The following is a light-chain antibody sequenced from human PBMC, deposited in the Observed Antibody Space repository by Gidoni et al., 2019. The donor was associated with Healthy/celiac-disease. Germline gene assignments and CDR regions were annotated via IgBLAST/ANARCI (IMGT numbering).Light chain of an antibody. V-gene: IGKV2-28*01. CDR2: LGS. Sequence: DIVMTQSPLSLPVTPGEPASISCRSSQSLLHSNGYNYLDWYLQKPGQSPQLLIYLGSNRASGVPDRFSGSGSGTDFTLKISRVEAEDVGVYYCMQALQTSITFGQXTRLGIK. CDR3: MQALQTSIT. J-gene: IGKJ5*01. CDR1: QSLLHSNGYNY.